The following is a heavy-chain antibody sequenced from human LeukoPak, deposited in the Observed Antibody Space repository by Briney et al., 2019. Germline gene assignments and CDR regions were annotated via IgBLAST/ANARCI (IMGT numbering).Heavy chain of an antibody. CDR2: IYTSGST. CDR1: GGTFSGYY. CDR3: ARQEQQLVQDPPFGRLPRYYFDY. V-gene: IGHV4-59*10. D-gene: IGHD6-13*01. J-gene: IGHJ4*02. Sequence: SETLSLTCGVYGGTFSGYYWSWIRQPAGKGLEWIGRIYTSGSTNYNPSLKSRVTMSVDTSKNQFSLKLSSVTAADTAVYYCARQEQQLVQDPPFGRLPRYYFDYWGQGTLVTVSS.